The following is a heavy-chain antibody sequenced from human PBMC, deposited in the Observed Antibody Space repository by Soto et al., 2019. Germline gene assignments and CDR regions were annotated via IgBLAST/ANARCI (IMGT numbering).Heavy chain of an antibody. CDR3: AKDRYCRSGSYYKWVLT. Sequence: PGGSLRLSCAASGFTFSSYAMSWVRQAPGKGLEWVSAISGSSGSTYYADSVKGRFTISRDNSKNTLYLQMNSLRAEDTAVYYCAKDRYCRSGSYYKWVLTWGQGTLVTVTS. CDR1: GFTFSSYA. V-gene: IGHV3-23*01. D-gene: IGHD3-10*01. J-gene: IGHJ4*02. CDR2: ISGSSGST.